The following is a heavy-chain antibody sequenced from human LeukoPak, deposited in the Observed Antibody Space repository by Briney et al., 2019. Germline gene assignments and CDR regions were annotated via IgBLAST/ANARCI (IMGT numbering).Heavy chain of an antibody. CDR1: GFSVTRNY. Sequence: GGSLRLSCAASGFSVTRNYVSWVRQAPGKGLEWVSLMYSGGGTSYADSVKGRFTISRDTSKNALYLQMSSLRAEDTALYYCARYDNGKDYFDYWGQGTLVTVSS. D-gene: IGHD1-1*01. CDR3: ARYDNGKDYFDY. V-gene: IGHV3-53*01. J-gene: IGHJ4*02. CDR2: MYSGGGT.